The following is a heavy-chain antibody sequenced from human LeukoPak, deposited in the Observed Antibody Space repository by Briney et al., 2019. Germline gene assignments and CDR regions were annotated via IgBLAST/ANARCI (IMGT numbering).Heavy chain of an antibody. CDR1: GYSISSGFY. Sequence: PSETLSLTCGVSGYSISSGFYWGWIRQPPGKGLQWIGSLYYTGSAEYNPSLKSRLTMSMDKSKNQFSLKLNSVTAADTAVYYCARLWSGYNFDYWGQGTLVTLSS. V-gene: IGHV4-38-2*01. D-gene: IGHD5-24*01. J-gene: IGHJ4*02. CDR3: ARLWSGYNFDY. CDR2: LYYTGSA.